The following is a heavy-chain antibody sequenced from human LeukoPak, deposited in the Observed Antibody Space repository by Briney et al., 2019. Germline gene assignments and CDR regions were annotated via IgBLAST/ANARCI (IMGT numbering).Heavy chain of an antibody. Sequence: PGGSLRLSCAASGFTFSSYAMSWVRQAPGKGLEWVSAISGSGGSTYYADSVKGRFTISRDNSKNTLYLQMNSLRAEDTAVYYCARSSLREGAHAAHFDYWGQGTLVTVSS. J-gene: IGHJ4*02. CDR2: ISGSGGST. V-gene: IGHV3-23*01. CDR3: ARSSLREGAHAAHFDY. CDR1: GFTFSSYA. D-gene: IGHD2-15*01.